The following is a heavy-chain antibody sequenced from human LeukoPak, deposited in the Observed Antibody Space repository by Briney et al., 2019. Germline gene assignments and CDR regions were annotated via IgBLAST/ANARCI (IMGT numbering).Heavy chain of an antibody. D-gene: IGHD3-22*01. CDR1: GYTFTGYY. CDR3: ARGYRYDSSGYYFDY. CDR2: INPNSGGT. V-gene: IGHV1-2*02. J-gene: IGHJ4*02. Sequence: ASVKVSCKASGYTFTGYYMHWVRQAPGQGLEWMGWINPNSGGTNYAQKFQGRVTMTRDTSISTAYMELSRLRSEDTAVYYCARGYRYDSSGYYFDYWGQGTLVTVSS.